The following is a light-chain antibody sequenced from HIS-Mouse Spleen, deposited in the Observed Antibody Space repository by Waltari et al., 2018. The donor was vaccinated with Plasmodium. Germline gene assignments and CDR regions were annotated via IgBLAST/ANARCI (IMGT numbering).Light chain of an antibody. J-gene: IGLJ3*02. Sequence: SYELTQPPSVSVSPGQTARITCSGDALPTQYSYCYPQKSGPAPVLVIYEDSKRPSGIPERFAGSSSGTMATLTISGAQVEDEADYYCYSTDSSGNHRVFGGGTKLTVL. CDR3: YSTDSSGNHRV. V-gene: IGLV3-10*01. CDR2: EDS. CDR1: ALPTQY.